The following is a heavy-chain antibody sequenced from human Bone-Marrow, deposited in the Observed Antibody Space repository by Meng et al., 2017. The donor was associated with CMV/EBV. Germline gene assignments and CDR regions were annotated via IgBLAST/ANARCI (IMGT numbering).Heavy chain of an antibody. Sequence: GGSLRLSCAASGFTFSSYWMSWVRQAPGKGLEWVANIKQDGSEKYYVDSVKGRFTISRDNAKNSLYLQMNSLRAEDTAVYYCARGGERSSYHYYYYGMDVWGQGPTVTVAS. V-gene: IGHV3-7*01. D-gene: IGHD6-6*01. CDR2: IKQDGSEK. CDR3: ARGGERSSYHYYYYGMDV. CDR1: GFTFSSYW. J-gene: IGHJ6*02.